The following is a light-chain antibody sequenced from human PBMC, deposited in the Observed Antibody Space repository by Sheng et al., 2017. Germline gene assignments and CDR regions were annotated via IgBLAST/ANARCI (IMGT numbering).Light chain of an antibody. CDR3: QQYENWPPWT. J-gene: IGKJ1*01. Sequence: IVMTQSPATLSVSPGERATLSCRASQSVYSHLAWYQQKPGQAPRLLIYGASTRAAGVPDRFRASGSGTEFVLTITSLQSEDSAVYYCQQYENWPPWTFGQGTKVDLK. V-gene: IGKV3-15*01. CDR2: GAS. CDR1: QSVYSH.